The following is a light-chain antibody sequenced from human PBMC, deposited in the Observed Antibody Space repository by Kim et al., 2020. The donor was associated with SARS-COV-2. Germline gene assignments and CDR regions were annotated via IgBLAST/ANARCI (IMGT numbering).Light chain of an antibody. CDR2: QDS. Sequence: LSPGQPASITCSGDKLGDKYACWYQQKPGQSPVLVIYQDSKRPSRIPERFSGSNSGNTATLTISGTQAMDEADYYCQAWDSSTYVFGTGTKVTVL. CDR1: KLGDKY. CDR3: QAWDSSTYV. J-gene: IGLJ1*01. V-gene: IGLV3-1*01.